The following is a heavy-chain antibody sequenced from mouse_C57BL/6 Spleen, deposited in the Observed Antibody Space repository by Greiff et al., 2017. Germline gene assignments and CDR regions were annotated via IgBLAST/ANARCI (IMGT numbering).Heavy chain of an antibody. CDR3: AREDLPGVAIWYFDV. D-gene: IGHD1-1*01. CDR1: GYAFSSSW. V-gene: IGHV1-82*01. J-gene: IGHJ1*03. Sequence: QVQLQQSGPELVKPGASVKISCKASGYAFSSSWMNWVKQRPGKGLEWIGRIYPGDGDTNYNGKFKGKATLTADKSSSTAYMQLSSLTSEDSAVYFCAREDLPGVAIWYFDVWGTGTTVTVSS. CDR2: IYPGDGDT.